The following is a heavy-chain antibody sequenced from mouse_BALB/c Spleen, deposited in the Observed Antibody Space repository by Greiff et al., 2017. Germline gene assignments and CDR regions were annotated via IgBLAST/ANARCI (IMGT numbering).Heavy chain of an antibody. CDR2: INPDSSTI. CDR3: ARGENYGNHGLAY. D-gene: IGHD2-1*01. CDR1: GFDFSRYW. V-gene: IGHV4-1*02. Sequence: EVQLVESGGGLVQPGGSLKLSCAASGFDFSRYWMSWVRQAPGKGLEWIGEINPDSSTINYTPSLKDKFIISRDNAKNTLYLQMSKVRSEDTALYYCARGENYGNHGLAYWGQGTLVTVSA. J-gene: IGHJ3*01.